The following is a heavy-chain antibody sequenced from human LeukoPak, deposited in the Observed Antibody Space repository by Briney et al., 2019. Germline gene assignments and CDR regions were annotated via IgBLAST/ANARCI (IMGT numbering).Heavy chain of an antibody. V-gene: IGHV3-30*02. CDR3: AKDPDSSDYFTKGGGYYFDY. D-gene: IGHD3-22*01. Sequence: GGSLRLSCAASGFTFSSYAMHWVRQAPGKGLEWVAFIRYDGSNKYHADSVKGRFTISRDNSKNTLYLQMNSLRAEDTAVYYCAKDPDSSDYFTKGGGYYFDYWGQGTLVTVSS. J-gene: IGHJ4*02. CDR2: IRYDGSNK. CDR1: GFTFSSYA.